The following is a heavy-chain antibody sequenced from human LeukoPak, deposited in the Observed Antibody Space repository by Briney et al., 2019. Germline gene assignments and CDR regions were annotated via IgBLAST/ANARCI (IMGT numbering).Heavy chain of an antibody. V-gene: IGHV3-23*01. CDR3: AKGLGYASCLDY. D-gene: IGHD2-2*01. CDR1: GFTFSSYA. CDR2: ISGSGGST. Sequence: GGSLRLSCAASGFTFSSYAMSWVRQAPGKGLEWVSAISGSGGSTYYADSVKGRFTISRDNSKNTLYLQMNSLRAEDTAVYYGAKGLGYASCLDYWGQGTLVTVSS. J-gene: IGHJ4*02.